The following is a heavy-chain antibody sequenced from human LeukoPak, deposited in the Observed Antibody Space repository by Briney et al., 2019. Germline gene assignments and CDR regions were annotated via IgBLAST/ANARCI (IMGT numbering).Heavy chain of an antibody. CDR1: GFTFSSYW. J-gene: IGHJ5*02. V-gene: IGHV3-74*01. Sequence: GGSLRLSCAASGFTFSSYWMHWVRQAPGKGLVWVSRINSDGSSTSYADSVKGRFTISRDNAKNTLYLRMNSLRAEDTAVYYCAREPHITIFGVVIGDWFDPWGQGTLVTVSS. CDR3: AREPHITIFGVVIGDWFDP. D-gene: IGHD3-3*01. CDR2: INSDGSST.